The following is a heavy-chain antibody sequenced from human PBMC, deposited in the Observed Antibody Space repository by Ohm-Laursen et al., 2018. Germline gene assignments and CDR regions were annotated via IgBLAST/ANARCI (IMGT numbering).Heavy chain of an antibody. CDR1: GFTFSTYW. Sequence: SLRLSCSASGFTFSTYWMTWVRQAPGKGLEWVANINQDGSEKYYVDSVKGRFTISRDNAKDSLDLQMTSLRVEDTALYYCASAHQYCSATTCNGGSDFWSQGTLVTVSS. CDR2: INQDGSEK. CDR3: ASAHQYCSATTCNGGSDF. V-gene: IGHV3-7*01. J-gene: IGHJ4*02. D-gene: IGHD2-15*01.